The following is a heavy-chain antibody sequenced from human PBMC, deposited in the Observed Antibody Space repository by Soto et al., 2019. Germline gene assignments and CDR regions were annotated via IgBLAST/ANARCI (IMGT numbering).Heavy chain of an antibody. Sequence: PGGSLRLSCAASGFTFSDHHMDWVRQAPGKGPEWVGRTRNKANSYTTEYAASVKGRFTISRDDSKNSLYLQMNSLKTEDTAVYYCSRDLGSWGQGTLVTVSS. V-gene: IGHV3-72*01. CDR3: SRDLGS. CDR1: GFTFSDHH. CDR2: TRNKANSYTT. J-gene: IGHJ5*02.